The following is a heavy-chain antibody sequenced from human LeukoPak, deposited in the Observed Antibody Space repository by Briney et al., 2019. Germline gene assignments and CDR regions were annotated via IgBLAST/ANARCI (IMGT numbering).Heavy chain of an antibody. CDR1: GFTFSSYG. D-gene: IGHD6-19*01. Sequence: GGSLRLSCAASGFTFSSYGMHWVRQAPGKGLEWVAFIRYDGSNKYYADSVKGRFTISRDNSKNTLYLQMNSLRAEDTAVYYCAKGEQWQNLYYYMDVWDKGTTVTVSS. CDR2: IRYDGSNK. V-gene: IGHV3-30*02. CDR3: AKGEQWQNLYYYMDV. J-gene: IGHJ6*03.